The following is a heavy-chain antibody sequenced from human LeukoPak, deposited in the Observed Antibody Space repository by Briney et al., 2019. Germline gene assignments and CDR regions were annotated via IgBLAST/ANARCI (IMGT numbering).Heavy chain of an antibody. D-gene: IGHD5-12*01. CDR1: GYSFTDYY. CDR3: ARHPKSGYSGYESDY. CDR2: INPNSGVT. J-gene: IGHJ4*02. Sequence: ASVSVSCKASGYSFTDYYMHWVRQAPGQGLEWMGWINPNSGVTNYAQKFQGRVTMTRDTSISTAYMELSRLRSDDTAVYYCARHPKSGYSGYESDYWGQGTLVTVSS. V-gene: IGHV1-2*02.